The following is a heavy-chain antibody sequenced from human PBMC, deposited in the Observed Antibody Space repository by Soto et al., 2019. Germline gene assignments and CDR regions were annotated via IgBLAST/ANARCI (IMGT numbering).Heavy chain of an antibody. Sequence: SVKVSCKASGGTFSSYAISWVRQAPGQGLEWMGGIIPIFGTANYAQKFQGRVTITADESTSTAYMELSSLRSEDTAVYYFARESRYCSGGSCYFLPGIDYWGQGTLVTVSS. CDR1: GGTFSSYA. CDR2: IIPIFGTA. J-gene: IGHJ4*02. V-gene: IGHV1-69*13. CDR3: ARESRYCSGGSCYFLPGIDY. D-gene: IGHD2-15*01.